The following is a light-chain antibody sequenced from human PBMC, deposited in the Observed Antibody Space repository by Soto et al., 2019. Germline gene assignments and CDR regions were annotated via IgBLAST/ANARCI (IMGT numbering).Light chain of an antibody. Sequence: QSALTQPPSVSAAPGQKVTISCSGSSSNIGNNYVSWYQQLPGTAPKLLIYDNNKRPSGIPDRFSGSKSGTSATLGITGLQTGDEADYDCGTWDSSLSAYVFGTGTKVTVL. J-gene: IGLJ1*01. CDR2: DNN. CDR3: GTWDSSLSAYV. CDR1: SSNIGNNY. V-gene: IGLV1-51*01.